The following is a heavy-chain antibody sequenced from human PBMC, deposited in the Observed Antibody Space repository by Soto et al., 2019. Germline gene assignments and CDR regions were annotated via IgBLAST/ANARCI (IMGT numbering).Heavy chain of an antibody. Sequence: PGGSLRLSCAASGFTFSDYYMSWIRQAPGKGLEWVSYISSSGSTIYYADSVKGRFTISRDNAKNSLYLQMNGLRVEDTAVYYCARELSGPARLDYWGQGTLVTVSS. V-gene: IGHV3-11*04. CDR2: ISSSGSTI. CDR1: GFTFSDYY. J-gene: IGHJ4*02. D-gene: IGHD2-15*01. CDR3: ARELSGPARLDY.